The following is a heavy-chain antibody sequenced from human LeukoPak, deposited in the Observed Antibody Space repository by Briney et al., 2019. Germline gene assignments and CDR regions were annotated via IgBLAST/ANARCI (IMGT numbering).Heavy chain of an antibody. Sequence: PSETLSLTCTVSGGSISSYYWSWIRRPPGKGLEWTGYIYYSGNTNYNPSLKSRVTISIDTSKNPFSLKLSSVTAADTAVYYCARHSDGGSSTSCQGHAFDIWGQGTMVTVSS. CDR3: ARHSDGGSSTSCQGHAFDI. CDR2: IYYSGNT. V-gene: IGHV4-59*08. D-gene: IGHD2-2*01. CDR1: GGSISSYY. J-gene: IGHJ3*02.